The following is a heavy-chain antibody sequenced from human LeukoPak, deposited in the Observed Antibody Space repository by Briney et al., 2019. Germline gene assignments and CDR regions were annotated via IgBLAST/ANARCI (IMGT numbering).Heavy chain of an antibody. V-gene: IGHV4-39*07. CDR1: GGSISISNYY. J-gene: IGHJ5*02. CDR2: MFYSGRT. Sequence: PSETLSLTCTVSGGSISISNYYWGWIRQPPGKGLEWIGSMFYSGRTYYNPSLKTRVTVSLDTSKNQFSLNLISVTAADTAVYYCARSPQGTATTANWLDPWGQGTLVTVSA. CDR3: ARSPQGTATTANWLDP. D-gene: IGHD4-17*01.